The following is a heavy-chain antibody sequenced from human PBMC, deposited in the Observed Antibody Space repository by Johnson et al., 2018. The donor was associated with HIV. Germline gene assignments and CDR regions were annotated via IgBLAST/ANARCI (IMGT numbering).Heavy chain of an antibody. CDR2: IRSKANSYAT. J-gene: IGHJ3*02. D-gene: IGHD3-10*01. V-gene: IGHV3-73*01. CDR1: GFTFSNAW. Sequence: MLLVESGGGLVQPGGSLRLSCAASGFTFSNAWMSWVRQAPGKGLEWVGRIRSKANSYATAYAASVKGRFTISRDDSKNTAYLQMNSLRTEDTALYFCAKDNGKYYYGSGSLDAFDIWGQGTMVTVSS. CDR3: AKDNGKYYYGSGSLDAFDI.